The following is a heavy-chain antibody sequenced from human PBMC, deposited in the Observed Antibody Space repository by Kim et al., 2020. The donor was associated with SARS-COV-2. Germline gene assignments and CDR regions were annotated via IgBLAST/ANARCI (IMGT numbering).Heavy chain of an antibody. Sequence: YADSVKDRFTVSRNNAKNSLFLQMNRLRAEDTAIYYCVRDRLWVGSTDLDYWGQGTLVTVSS. CDR3: VRDRLWVGSTDLDY. J-gene: IGHJ4*02. D-gene: IGHD1-26*01. V-gene: IGHV3-48*03.